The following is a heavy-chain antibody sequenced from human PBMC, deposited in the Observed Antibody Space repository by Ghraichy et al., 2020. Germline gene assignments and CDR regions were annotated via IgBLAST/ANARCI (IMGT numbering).Heavy chain of an antibody. CDR1: GGSISSYY. CDR2: IYYSGST. CDR3: ASNKYGIDV. J-gene: IGHJ6*02. V-gene: IGHV4-59*08. Sequence: SQTLTLTCTVSGGSISSYYWSWIRQPPGKGLEWIGYIYYSGSTNYNPSLKSRVTISVDTSKNQFSLKLSSVTAADTAVYYCASNKYGIDVWGQGTTVTVSS. D-gene: IGHD1/OR15-1a*01.